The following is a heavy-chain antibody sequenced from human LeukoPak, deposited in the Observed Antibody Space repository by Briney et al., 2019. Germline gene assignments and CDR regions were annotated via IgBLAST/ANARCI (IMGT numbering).Heavy chain of an antibody. CDR1: GITFSNYA. CDR2: ASCDGASE. CDR3: ARVVESHYYDYVWGSYRSGPFDY. J-gene: IGHJ4*02. V-gene: IGHV3-30-3*01. D-gene: IGHD3-16*02. Sequence: PGGSLRLSCAASGITFSNYAMNWVRQAPGEGLEWVAFASCDGASEDYADSVKGRFSVSRDDSRDTLYLQMNRLRSEDTAVYYCARVVESHYYDYVWGSYRSGPFDYWGQGTLVTVSS.